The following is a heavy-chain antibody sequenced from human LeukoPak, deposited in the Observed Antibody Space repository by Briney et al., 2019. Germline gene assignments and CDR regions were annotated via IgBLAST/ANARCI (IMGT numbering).Heavy chain of an antibody. CDR1: GYTFTNYY. V-gene: IGHV1-46*01. CDR2: INPSAGNT. Sequence: ASVTVSCKSSGYTFTNYYVHWVRQAPGQGPEYMGIINPSAGNTNYAQKFRGRITMTRDTSTTTVYMELSSLVSEDTAVYYCARERPSKCYSDYWGQGTLVTVSS. CDR3: ARERPSKCYSDY. J-gene: IGHJ4*02.